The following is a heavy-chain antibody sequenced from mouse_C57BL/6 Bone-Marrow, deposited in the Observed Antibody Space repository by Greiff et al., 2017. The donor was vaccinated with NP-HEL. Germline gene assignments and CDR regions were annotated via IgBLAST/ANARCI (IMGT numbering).Heavy chain of an antibody. V-gene: IGHV1-50*01. CDR3: ARERDYYGSSPFAY. J-gene: IGHJ3*01. CDR2: IDPSDSYT. Sequence: QVQLQQPGAELVKPGASVKLSCKASGYTFTSYWMQWVKQRPGQGLEWIGEIDPSDSYTNYNQKFKGKATFTVDTSSSTAYMQLSSLTSEDSAVYYCARERDYYGSSPFAYWGQGTLVTVSA. CDR1: GYTFTSYW. D-gene: IGHD1-1*01.